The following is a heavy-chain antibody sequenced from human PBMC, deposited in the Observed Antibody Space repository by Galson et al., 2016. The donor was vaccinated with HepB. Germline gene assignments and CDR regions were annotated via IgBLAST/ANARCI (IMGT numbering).Heavy chain of an antibody. CDR2: IIPTLGTP. J-gene: IGHJ5*02. Sequence: SVKVSCKASRGTFGTYAISRVRQAPGQGLEWMGGIIPTLGTPIYAQKFQGRVTLTADESTSTVYLDLSRLTSEDTAVYYCARDSGYDDERNRWLDPWGQGTLVTVSS. V-gene: IGHV1-69*13. CDR3: ARDSGYDDERNRWLDP. CDR1: RGTFGTYA. D-gene: IGHD5-12*01.